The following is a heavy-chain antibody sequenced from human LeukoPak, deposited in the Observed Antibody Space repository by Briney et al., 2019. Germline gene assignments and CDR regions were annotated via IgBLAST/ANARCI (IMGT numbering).Heavy chain of an antibody. Sequence: SETLSLTCTVSGGSISSSSYYWGWIRQPPGKGLEWIGSIYYSGSTYYNPSLKSRVTISVDTSKNQFSLKLSSVPAADTAVYYCARHVGSYDILTGYLPGPHPQIDYWGQGTLVTVSS. CDR3: ARHVGSYDILTGYLPGPHPQIDY. D-gene: IGHD3-9*01. CDR1: GGSISSSSYY. J-gene: IGHJ4*02. V-gene: IGHV4-39*01. CDR2: IYYSGST.